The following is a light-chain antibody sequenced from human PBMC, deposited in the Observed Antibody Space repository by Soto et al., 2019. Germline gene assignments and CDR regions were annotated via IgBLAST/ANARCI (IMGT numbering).Light chain of an antibody. CDR1: SSNIGAGYD. J-gene: IGLJ2*01. CDR3: QSYDSSLSISV. V-gene: IGLV1-40*01. CDR2: GDI. Sequence: QSVLTQPPSVSGAPGQRVSISCIGTSSNIGAGYDVHWYQHLPGTAPKLLIFGDINRPSGVPDRFSGSKSGTSASLAITGLQAEDEADYYCQSYDSSLSISVFGGGTKVTVL.